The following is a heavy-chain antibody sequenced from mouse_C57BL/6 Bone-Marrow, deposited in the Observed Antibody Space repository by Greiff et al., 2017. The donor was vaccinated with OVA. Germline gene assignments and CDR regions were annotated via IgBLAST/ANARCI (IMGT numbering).Heavy chain of an antibody. Sequence: DVKLQESGPVLVKPGASVKMSCKASGYTFTDYYMNWVKQSHGKSLEWIGVINPYNGGTSYNQKFKGKATLTVDKSSSTAYMELNSLTSEDSAVYYCAKGYYYYFDYWGQGTTLTVSS. J-gene: IGHJ2*01. V-gene: IGHV1-19*01. CDR1: GYTFTDYY. D-gene: IGHD1-1*01. CDR3: AKGYYYYFDY. CDR2: INPYNGGT.